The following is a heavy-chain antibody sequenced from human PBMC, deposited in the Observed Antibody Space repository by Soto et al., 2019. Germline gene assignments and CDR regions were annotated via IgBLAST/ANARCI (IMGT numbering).Heavy chain of an antibody. CDR2: INHSGST. Sequence: SETLSLTCAVYGGSFSGYYWSWIRQPPGKGLEWIGEINHSGSTNYNPSLKSRVTISVDTSKNQFSLKLSSVTAADTAVYYCARLRYCSSTSCYAGGYYYYYYYMDVWGKGTTVTVS. CDR3: ARLRYCSSTSCYAGGYYYYYYYMDV. V-gene: IGHV4-34*01. CDR1: GGSFSGYY. D-gene: IGHD2-2*01. J-gene: IGHJ6*03.